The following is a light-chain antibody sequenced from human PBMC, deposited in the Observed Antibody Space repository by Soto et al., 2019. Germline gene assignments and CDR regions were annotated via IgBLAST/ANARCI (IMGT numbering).Light chain of an antibody. V-gene: IGLV1-47*02. CDR1: YSNVETNY. CDR3: SATDDSEGGPV. CDR2: TND. Sequence: QSVLTQPPSASGTPGQRVTISCSGSYSNVETNYVYWYQQVPGTAPKLLIYTNDQRPSGVPDRFSASKSGTSASLAISGLRSEDEADYFCSATDDSEGGPVFGGGTTLTVL. J-gene: IGLJ2*01.